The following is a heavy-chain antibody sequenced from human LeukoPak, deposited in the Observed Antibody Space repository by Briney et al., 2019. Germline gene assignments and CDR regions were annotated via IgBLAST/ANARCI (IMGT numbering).Heavy chain of an antibody. V-gene: IGHV3-21*01. CDR2: ISSSSSYI. CDR3: ARDGIVGATRDDYYYYYYMDV. Sequence: GGSLRLSCAASGFTFSSYSMNWVRQAPGKGLEWVSSISSSSSYIYYADSVKGRFTISRDNAKNSLYLQMNSLRAEDTAVYYCARDGIVGATRDDYYYYYYMDVWGKGTTVTISS. J-gene: IGHJ6*03. D-gene: IGHD1-26*01. CDR1: GFTFSSYS.